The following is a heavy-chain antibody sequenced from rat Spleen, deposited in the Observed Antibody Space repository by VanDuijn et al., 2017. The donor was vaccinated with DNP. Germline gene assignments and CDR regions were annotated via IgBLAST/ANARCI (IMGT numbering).Heavy chain of an antibody. J-gene: IGHJ3*01. V-gene: IGHV5-25*01. D-gene: IGHD1-1*01. CDR1: GFTFSNSD. CDR2: ISTSGGST. Sequence: EVQLVESGGGLVQPGRSMKLSCAASGFTFSNSDMAWVRQAPTKGLEWVASISTSGGSTYYRDSVKGRFTISRDNAKSGLYLQMNSLKSEDTATYYCARHGYYNARDWFAYWGQGTLVTVSS. CDR3: ARHGYYNARDWFAY.